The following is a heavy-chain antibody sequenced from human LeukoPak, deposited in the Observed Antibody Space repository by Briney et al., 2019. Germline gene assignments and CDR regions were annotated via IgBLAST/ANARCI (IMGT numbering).Heavy chain of an antibody. CDR2: TPYDGSSK. CDR3: ARDPGHYGSGSYYIDY. CDR1: GFTFSAYA. J-gene: IGHJ4*02. Sequence: PGRYLRLSCAGSGFTFSAYAMHWVRQAAGKGLEWVALTPYDGSSKYYADSVKGRFTISRDNSKNTLYLQMNSQRIEDTAVYHCARDPGHYGSGSYYIDYWGQGTLLTVSS. D-gene: IGHD3-10*01. V-gene: IGHV3-30-3*01.